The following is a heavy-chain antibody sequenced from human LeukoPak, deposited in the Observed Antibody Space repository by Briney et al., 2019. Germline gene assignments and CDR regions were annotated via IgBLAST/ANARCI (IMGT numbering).Heavy chain of an antibody. D-gene: IGHD6-19*01. CDR2: IYYSGST. Sequence: SGTLSLTCAVSGGSISSYYWSWIRQPPGKGLEWIGYIYYSGSTNYNPSLKSRVTISVDTSKNQFSLKLSSVTAADTAVYYCASDNSSGWYYFDYWGQGTLVTVSS. V-gene: IGHV4-59*01. J-gene: IGHJ4*02. CDR3: ASDNSSGWYYFDY. CDR1: GGSISSYY.